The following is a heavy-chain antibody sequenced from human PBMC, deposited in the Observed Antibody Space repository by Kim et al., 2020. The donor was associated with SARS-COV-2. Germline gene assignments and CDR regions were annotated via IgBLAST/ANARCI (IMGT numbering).Heavy chain of an antibody. CDR2: IGTAGDT. CDR3: ARDGRLHHSFDL. V-gene: IGHV3-13*01. CDR1: GFTFSSYD. Sequence: GGSLRLSCAASGFTFSSYDMHWVRQATGKGLEWVSAIGTAGDTYYPVSVKGRFTISRENAKNSLYLQMNSLRAGDTAVYYCARDGRLHHSFDLWGRGTLVTVSS. J-gene: IGHJ2*01. D-gene: IGHD2-15*01.